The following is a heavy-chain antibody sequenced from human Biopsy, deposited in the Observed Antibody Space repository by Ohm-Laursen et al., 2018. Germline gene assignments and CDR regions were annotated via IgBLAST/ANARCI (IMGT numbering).Heavy chain of an antibody. J-gene: IGHJ4*02. Sequence: SQTLSLTCTVSGASVTSGSYYWSWIRQPPGKGLEWLGYISNIGSTNYNPPLKSRVTISVDTSKNHLSLKLTSVTAADTAVYYCARESALAGDFDSWGQGTLVTVSS. V-gene: IGHV4-61*01. CDR2: ISNIGST. CDR1: GASVTSGSYY. D-gene: IGHD6-19*01. CDR3: ARESALAGDFDS.